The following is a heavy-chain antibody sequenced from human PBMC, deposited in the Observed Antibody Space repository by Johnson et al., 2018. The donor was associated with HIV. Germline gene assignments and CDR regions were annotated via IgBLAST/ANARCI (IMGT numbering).Heavy chain of an antibody. CDR1: RITFSRYW. CDR2: IKQDGRET. J-gene: IGHJ3*02. D-gene: IGHD6-13*01. V-gene: IGHV3-7*01. Sequence: VQLVESGGGLVQPGGSLRLSCAASRITFSRYWMTWVRQAPGKGLEWVANIKQDGRETYYVDSVKGRFTISRDNAKNSLYLLMNSLRAEDTAVYYCARGGTYSSSGSDAFHSWGQGTMVTVSS. CDR3: ARGGTYSSSGSDAFHS.